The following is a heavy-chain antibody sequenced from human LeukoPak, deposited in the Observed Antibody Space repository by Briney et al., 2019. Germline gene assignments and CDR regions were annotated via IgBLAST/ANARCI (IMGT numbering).Heavy chain of an antibody. CDR1: GFAFNSFA. CDR3: AKSLGVGGYTRYKGFDQ. V-gene: IGHV3-23*01. Sequence: GGSLRLSCAASGFAFNSFAMNWVRHAPGKGLELVSSISNSDGSSHYADFVKGRFTISRDNSKNTLHLQMNSLRAEDTAVYYCAKSLGVGGYTRYKGFDQWGQGTLVTVSS. D-gene: IGHD3-16*02. J-gene: IGHJ4*02. CDR2: ISNSDGSS.